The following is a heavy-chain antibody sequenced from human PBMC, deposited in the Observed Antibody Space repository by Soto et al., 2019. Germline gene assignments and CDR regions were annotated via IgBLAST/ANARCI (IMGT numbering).Heavy chain of an antibody. J-gene: IGHJ4*02. CDR2: INHSGST. D-gene: IGHD6-6*01. CDR1: GGAFSGYY. Sequence: SETLSLTCAVYGGAFSGYYWSWIRQPPGKGLEWIGEINHSGSTNYNLSLKSRVTISVDTSKNQFSLKLSSVTAADTAVYYCARGFIAARRMPFGYWGQGTLVTVSS. CDR3: ARGFIAARRMPFGY. V-gene: IGHV4-34*01.